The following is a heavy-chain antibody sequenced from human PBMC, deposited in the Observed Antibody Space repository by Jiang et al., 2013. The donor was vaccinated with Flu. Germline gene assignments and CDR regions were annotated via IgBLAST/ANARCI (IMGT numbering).Heavy chain of an antibody. V-gene: IGHV7-4-1*02. D-gene: IGHD2-2*01. CDR2: INTNTGNP. CDR3: ARDRQYRSDIVVVPAAGHYGMDV. J-gene: IGHJ6*02. Sequence: GQGLEWMGWINTNTGNPTYAQGFTGRFVFXLDTSVSTAYLQISSLKAEDTAVYYCARDRQYRSDIVVVPAAGHYGMDVWGQGTTVTVSS.